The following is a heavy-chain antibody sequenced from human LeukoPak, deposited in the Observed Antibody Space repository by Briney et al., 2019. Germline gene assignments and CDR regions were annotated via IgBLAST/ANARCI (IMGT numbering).Heavy chain of an antibody. V-gene: IGHV1-18*01. D-gene: IGHD2-2*02. Sequence: GASVKVSFTASGYTFTSYGISWVRQPPGQGLEWMGWISAYNGNTNYAQKLQGRVTITTDESTSTAYMELSSLRSEDTAVYYCASGHLVFCSSTSCYSGSTVGWFEPWGQGTLVTVSS. CDR1: GYTFTSYG. CDR3: ASGHLVFCSSTSCYSGSTVGWFEP. J-gene: IGHJ5*02. CDR2: ISAYNGNT.